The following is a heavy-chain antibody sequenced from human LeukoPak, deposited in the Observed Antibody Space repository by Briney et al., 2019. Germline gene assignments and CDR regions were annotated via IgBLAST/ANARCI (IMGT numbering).Heavy chain of an antibody. CDR1: GDSASSNSAA. CDR2: TYYRSKWYN. V-gene: IGHV6-1*01. D-gene: IGHD1-26*01. CDR3: ARDPSYSGSSHFDY. J-gene: IGHJ4*02. Sequence: SQTLSLTCAISGDSASSNSAAWNWIRQSPSRGLEWLGRTYYRSKWYNDYAVSVKSRITINPDTSKNQFSLQLNSVTPEDTTVYYCARDPSYSGSSHFDYWGQGTLVTVSS.